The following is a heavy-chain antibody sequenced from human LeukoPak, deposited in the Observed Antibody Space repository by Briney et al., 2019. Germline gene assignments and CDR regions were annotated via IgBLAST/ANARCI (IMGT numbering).Heavy chain of an antibody. J-gene: IGHJ4*02. CDR1: GFTFSSYA. Sequence: PGRSLRLSCAASGFTFSSYAMHWVRQAPGKGLEWVAVISYDGSNKYYADSVKGRFTISRDNSKNTLYLQMNSLRAEDTAVYYCAVSSTGPVYFDYWGQGTLVTVSS. D-gene: IGHD4-17*01. V-gene: IGHV3-30*04. CDR3: AVSSTGPVYFDY. CDR2: ISYDGSNK.